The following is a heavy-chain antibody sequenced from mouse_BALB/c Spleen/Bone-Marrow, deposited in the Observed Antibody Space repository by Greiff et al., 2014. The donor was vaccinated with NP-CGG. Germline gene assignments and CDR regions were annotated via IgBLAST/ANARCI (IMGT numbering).Heavy chain of an antibody. V-gene: IGHV1-9*01. J-gene: IGHJ4*01. CDR2: ILPGSGGT. CDR1: GYTFSSYW. CDR3: ARGYAMDY. Sequence: LQESGAEPMKPGASVKISCKATGYTFSSYWIEWVKQRPGHGLEWIGEILPGSGGTNYNEKFKGKATFTADTSSNTAYMQLSSLTSEDSAVYYCARGYAMDYWGQGTSVTVSS.